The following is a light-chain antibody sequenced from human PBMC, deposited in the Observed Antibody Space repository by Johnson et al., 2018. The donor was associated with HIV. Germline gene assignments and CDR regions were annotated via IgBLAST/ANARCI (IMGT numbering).Light chain of an antibody. V-gene: IGLV1-51*01. Sequence: QSVLTQPPSVSAAPGHKVTVSCSGSTSNIGNNYVSWYQQLPGTAPKLLIYDNNKRPSGIPDRFSGSKSGTSATLGITGLQTGDEADYYCGTWDSSLYAYVFGTGTKVTAL. J-gene: IGLJ1*01. CDR1: TSNIGNNY. CDR3: GTWDSSLYAYV. CDR2: DNN.